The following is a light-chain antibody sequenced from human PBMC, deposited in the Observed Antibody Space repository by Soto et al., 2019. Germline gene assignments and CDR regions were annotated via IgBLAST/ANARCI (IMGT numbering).Light chain of an antibody. CDR2: RTN. V-gene: IGLV7-43*01. CDR1: TGAVTSDYY. CDR3: VLLCSGEWV. Sequence: AVVTQEPSLTVSPGGTVTLTCALTTGAVTSDYYPNWFQRKPGQALRTLIYRTNNQHSWTPARFSGSLLGGKAALTLSGVQPEDEADYYCVLLCSGEWVFGGGTKLTVL. J-gene: IGLJ3*02.